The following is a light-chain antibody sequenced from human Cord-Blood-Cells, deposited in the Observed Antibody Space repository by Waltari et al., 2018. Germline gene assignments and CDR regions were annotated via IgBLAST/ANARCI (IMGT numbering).Light chain of an antibody. CDR3: AAWDDSLSVL. V-gene: IGLV1-47*01. Sequence: QSVLTQPPSASGTPGQRVTISCSGSSSNIGSNYVYWYQQLPGTAPKLLIYRNNQRPSGVPDRFPGSKSGTSASLAISGLRSEDEADYYCAAWDDSLSVLFGGGTKLTVL. CDR2: RNN. J-gene: IGLJ2*01. CDR1: SSNIGSNY.